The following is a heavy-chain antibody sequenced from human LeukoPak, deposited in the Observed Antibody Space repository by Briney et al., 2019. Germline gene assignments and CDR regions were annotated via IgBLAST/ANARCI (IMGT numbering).Heavy chain of an antibody. Sequence: PGGSLRLSCAASGFTFNNYAMSWVRQAPGEGLEWVSGISASGGNTYYADSVKGRFTISRDNSKNTLYLQMNSLRAEDTAVYYCAKGYCSGGYCFYFDYWGQGTLVTVSS. V-gene: IGHV3-23*01. CDR1: GFTFNNYA. CDR2: ISASGGNT. D-gene: IGHD2-15*01. CDR3: AKGYCSGGYCFYFDY. J-gene: IGHJ4*02.